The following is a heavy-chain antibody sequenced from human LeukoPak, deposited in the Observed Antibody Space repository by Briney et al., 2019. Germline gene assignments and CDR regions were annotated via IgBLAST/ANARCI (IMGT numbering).Heavy chain of an antibody. V-gene: IGHV4-61*02. J-gene: IGHJ3*02. D-gene: IGHD6-13*01. CDR1: GGSISSGSYY. CDR2: IYTSGST. CDR3: ARDGVPYSSSWTDAFDI. Sequence: SETLSLTCTVSGGSISSGSYYWSWIRQPAGKGLEWIGRIYTSGSTNYNPSLKSRVTISVDTSKNQFSLKLSSVTAADTAVYYCARDGVPYSSSWTDAFDIWGQGTMVTVSS.